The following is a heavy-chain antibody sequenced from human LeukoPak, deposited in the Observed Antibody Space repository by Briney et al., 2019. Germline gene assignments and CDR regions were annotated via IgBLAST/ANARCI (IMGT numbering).Heavy chain of an antibody. Sequence: SETLPLTCTVSGGSISSYHWSWIRQPPGKGLECIGYIYYSGSTNYNPSLKSRVTISVDTSKNQFSLKLSSVTAADTAVYYCARARNYYDSSDYYYEGDAFDIWGQGTMVTVSS. D-gene: IGHD3-22*01. V-gene: IGHV4-59*01. CDR1: GGSISSYH. CDR2: IYYSGST. CDR3: ARARNYYDSSDYYYEGDAFDI. J-gene: IGHJ3*02.